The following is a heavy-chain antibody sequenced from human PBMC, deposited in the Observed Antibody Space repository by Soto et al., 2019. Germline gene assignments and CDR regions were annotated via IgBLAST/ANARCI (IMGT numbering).Heavy chain of an antibody. CDR3: ARSSSSGYYYGMDV. CDR2: IYYSGST. CDR1: GGSIRSGGYY. Sequence: PSETLSLTCTVSGGSIRSGGYYWSWIRQHPGKGLEWIGYIYYSGSTYYNPSLKSRVTISVDTSNNQFSLKLSSLTAADTAVYYCARSSSSGYYYGMDVWGQGTTVTVSS. J-gene: IGHJ6*02. V-gene: IGHV4-31*03. D-gene: IGHD6-6*01.